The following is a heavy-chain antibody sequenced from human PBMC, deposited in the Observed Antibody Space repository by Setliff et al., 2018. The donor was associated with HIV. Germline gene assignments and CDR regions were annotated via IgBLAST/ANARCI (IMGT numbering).Heavy chain of an antibody. V-gene: IGHV4-31*03. CDR3: ARAEGATYYNFSYYYGMDV. Sequence: SETLSLTCTVSGGSISSGGYYWSWIRQHPGKGLEWIGYIYYSGTTYYNPSLKSRVTVSVDTSKNQFSLKLSSVTAADTAVYYCARAEGATYYNFSYYYGMDVWGQGTTVTVSS. D-gene: IGHD3-3*01. CDR2: IYYSGTT. J-gene: IGHJ6*02. CDR1: GGSISSGGYY.